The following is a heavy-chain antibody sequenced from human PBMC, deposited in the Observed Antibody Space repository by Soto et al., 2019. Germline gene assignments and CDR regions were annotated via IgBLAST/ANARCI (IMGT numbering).Heavy chain of an antibody. CDR2: IWYDGSKK. V-gene: IGHV3-33*01. CDR3: ARDSGGDYHNYYMDV. CDR1: GFTFSNYA. J-gene: IGHJ6*03. D-gene: IGHD4-17*01. Sequence: QVQLMESGGGVVQPGRSLRLSCAASGFTFSNYAMHWVRQAPGKGLEWVTIIWYDGSKKNYTDSVKGRFTTSRDNSKNTLYLQMNSLRVEDTAVYYCARDSGGDYHNYYMDVWGKGTTVTVSS.